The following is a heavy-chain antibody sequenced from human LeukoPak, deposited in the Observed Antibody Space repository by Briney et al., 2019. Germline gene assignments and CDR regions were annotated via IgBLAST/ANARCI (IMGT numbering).Heavy chain of an antibody. Sequence: ASVKVSCKASGGTFSSYAISWVRQAPGQGLEWMGGIIPIFGTANYAQKFQGRVTITADESTSTAYMELSSLRSEDTAVYYCAKTSDGYNSYYYYYGMDVWGQGTTVTVSS. CDR3: AKTSDGYNSYYYYYGMDV. CDR1: GGTFSSYA. CDR2: IIPIFGTA. V-gene: IGHV1-69*13. J-gene: IGHJ6*02. D-gene: IGHD5-24*01.